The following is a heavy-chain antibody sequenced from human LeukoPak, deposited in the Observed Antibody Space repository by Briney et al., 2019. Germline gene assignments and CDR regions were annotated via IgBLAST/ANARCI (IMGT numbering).Heavy chain of an antibody. J-gene: IGHJ6*02. D-gene: IGHD2-2*02. CDR1: GYTFTSYY. V-gene: IGHV1-46*01. Sequence: ASVKVSCKASGYTFTSYYMHWVRQAPGQRLEWMGIINPSGGSTSYAQKFQGRVTMTRDTSTSTVYMELSSLRSEDTAVYYCARVRRRWLYLSYYYGMDVWGQGTTVTVSS. CDR3: ARVRRRWLYLSYYYGMDV. CDR2: INPSGGST.